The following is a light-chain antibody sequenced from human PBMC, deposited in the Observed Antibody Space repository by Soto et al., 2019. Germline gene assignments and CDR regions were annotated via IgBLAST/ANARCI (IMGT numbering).Light chain of an antibody. CDR3: HQASSFPLT. J-gene: IGKJ4*01. CDR1: QSVNNN. V-gene: IGKV3-15*01. CDR2: SAS. Sequence: EIVMTQSPVTLSVSPGERATLSCTASQSVNNNVAWYQQKPGHTPRLLIYSASIGATGTPARFSGSGSGSDFTLTISSLQSEDFATYYCHQASSFPLTFGGGTKVEIK.